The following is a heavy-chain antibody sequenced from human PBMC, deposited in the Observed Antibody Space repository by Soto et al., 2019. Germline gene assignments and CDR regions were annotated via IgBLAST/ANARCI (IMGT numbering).Heavy chain of an antibody. CDR3: ARLTTVVTADDY. V-gene: IGHV3-21*01. Sequence: EVQLVESGGGLVKPGGSLRLSCAASGFTFSSYSMNWVRQAPGKGLEWVSSISSSSSYIYYADSVKGRFTISRDNAKNSLYLQMNSLRAEDTAVYYCARLTTVVTADDYWGQGTLVTVSS. CDR2: ISSSSSYI. CDR1: GFTFSSYS. D-gene: IGHD4-17*01. J-gene: IGHJ4*02.